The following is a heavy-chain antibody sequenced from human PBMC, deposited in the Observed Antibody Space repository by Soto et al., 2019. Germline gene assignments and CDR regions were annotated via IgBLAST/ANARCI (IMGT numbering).Heavy chain of an antibody. CDR1: GGTFSSYA. V-gene: IGHV1-69*13. Sequence: SVKVSCKASGGTFSSYAISWVRQAPGQGLEWMGGIIPIFGTANYAQKFQGRVTITADESTSTAYMELSGLRSEDTAVYYCARGGYSSGWGGYYYYYGMDVWGQGTTVTVSS. CDR3: ARGGYSSGWGGYYYYYGMDV. D-gene: IGHD6-25*01. CDR2: IIPIFGTA. J-gene: IGHJ6*02.